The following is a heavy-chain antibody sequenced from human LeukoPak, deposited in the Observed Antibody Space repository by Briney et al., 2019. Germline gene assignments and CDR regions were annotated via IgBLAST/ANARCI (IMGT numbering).Heavy chain of an antibody. J-gene: IGHJ6*03. D-gene: IGHD2-2*01. CDR2: INQVGSSK. Sequence: PGGSLSISCAASGFTFTTYWMGWVRQAPGKGPEWVANINQVGSSKYFVDSVKGRFIIARDNAKNTLYLQMNSLRAEDTAVYYCARARGYCSSTSCPEFMDVWGKGTTVTVSS. CDR3: ARARGYCSSTSCPEFMDV. CDR1: GFTFTTYW. V-gene: IGHV3-7*01.